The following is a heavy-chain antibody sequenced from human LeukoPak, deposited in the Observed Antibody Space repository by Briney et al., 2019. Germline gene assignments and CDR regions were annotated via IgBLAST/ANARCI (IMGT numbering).Heavy chain of an antibody. CDR3: ARQDYFGSGTYHNWFDP. D-gene: IGHD3-10*01. J-gene: IGHJ5*02. Sequence: PSETLSLTCTVSGDSISSSRYFWGWIRQPPGRGLEWIGSLYFSGRNYYNPSLKSRVTMSVDTSKNDFSLKLTSVTAADTADYYCARQDYFGSGTYHNWFDPWGQGTLVTVSS. V-gene: IGHV4-39*01. CDR1: GDSISSSRYF. CDR2: LYFSGRN.